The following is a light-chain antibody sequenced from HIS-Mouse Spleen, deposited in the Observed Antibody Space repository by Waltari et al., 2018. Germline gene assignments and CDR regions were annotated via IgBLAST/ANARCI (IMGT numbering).Light chain of an antibody. CDR1: ALPKKY. CDR3: YSTDSSGNHRV. V-gene: IGLV3-10*01. J-gene: IGLJ2*01. CDR2: EDS. Sequence: SYELTQPPSVSVSPGQTARSTRSGDALPKKYASLYQQKSGQAPVLVIYEDSKRPSGIPERFSGSSSGTMATLTISGAQVEDEADYYCYSTDSSGNHRVFGGGTKLTVL.